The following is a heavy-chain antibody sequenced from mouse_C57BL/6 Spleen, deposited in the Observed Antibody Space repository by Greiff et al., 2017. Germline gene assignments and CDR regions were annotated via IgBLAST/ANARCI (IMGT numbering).Heavy chain of an antibody. CDR3: ARQLRPHYYAMDY. D-gene: IGHD3-2*02. CDR1: GFTFSDYY. V-gene: IGHV5-12*01. Sequence: DVKLVESGGGLVQPGGSLKLSCAASGFTFSDYYMYWVRQTPEKRLEWVAYISNGGGSTYYPDTVKGRFTISGDNAKNTLYLQMSRLKSEDTAMYYCARQLRPHYYAMDYWGQGTSVTVSS. CDR2: ISNGGGST. J-gene: IGHJ4*01.